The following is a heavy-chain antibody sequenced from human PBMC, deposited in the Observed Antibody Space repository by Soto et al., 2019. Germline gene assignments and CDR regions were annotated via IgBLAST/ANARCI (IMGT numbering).Heavy chain of an antibody. V-gene: IGHV4-39*01. Sequence: TSETLSLTCTVSGDSVSSSIHYSAWIRQPPGKGLEWIGSVYYTGSTYYNPSLKSRVTMSVDTSKNQFSLNLSSVTAADTAVYFCARHIVLTVSATWYLDLWGRGTPVTVSS. J-gene: IGHJ2*01. CDR2: VYYTGST. D-gene: IGHD2-8*01. CDR3: ARHIVLTVSATWYLDL. CDR1: GDSVSSSIHY.